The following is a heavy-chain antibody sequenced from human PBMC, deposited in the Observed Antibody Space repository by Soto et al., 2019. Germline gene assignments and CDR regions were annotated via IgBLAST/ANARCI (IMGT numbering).Heavy chain of an antibody. J-gene: IGHJ6*02. CDR2: IYSGGST. V-gene: IGHV3-53*01. CDR1: GFTVSSNY. CDR3: ARVTTMIVVVPYYGMDV. D-gene: IGHD3-22*01. Sequence: GGSLRLSCAASGFTVSSNYMSWVRQAPGKGLEWVSVIYSGGSTYYADSVKGRFTISRDNSKNTLYLQMNSLRAEDTAVYYCARVTTMIVVVPYYGMDVWGQGTTVTVSS.